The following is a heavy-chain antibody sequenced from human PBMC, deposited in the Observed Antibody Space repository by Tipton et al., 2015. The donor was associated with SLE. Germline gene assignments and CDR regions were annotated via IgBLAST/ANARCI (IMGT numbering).Heavy chain of an antibody. V-gene: IGHV1-2*06. D-gene: IGHD2-2*02. CDR2: IHSNSGRT. J-gene: IGHJ4*02. CDR3: ARTDYTCFFDY. CDR1: GYTFTAYY. Sequence: QLVQSGADMKKPGASVKVSCKASGYTFTAYYIHWVRQAPGQGLEWMGRIHSNSGRTNYAQNFQGRVTMPRDTSIGTAYMEVSRLRSDDTAVYYCARTDYTCFFDYWGQGTVVTVSS.